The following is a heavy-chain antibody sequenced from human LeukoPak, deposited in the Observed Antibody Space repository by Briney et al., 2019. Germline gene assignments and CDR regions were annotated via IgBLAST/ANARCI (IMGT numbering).Heavy chain of an antibody. J-gene: IGHJ4*02. D-gene: IGHD2-21*01. Sequence: ASVKVSCKASGYTFTGYYMHWVRQAPGQGLEWMGWISPYNGNTNYAPKLRGRVTMTTDTATSTAYMELTSLTSDDTAVYYCARDRQCGYWGQGTLVTVSS. CDR2: ISPYNGNT. CDR3: ARDRQCGY. CDR1: GYTFTGYY. V-gene: IGHV1-18*04.